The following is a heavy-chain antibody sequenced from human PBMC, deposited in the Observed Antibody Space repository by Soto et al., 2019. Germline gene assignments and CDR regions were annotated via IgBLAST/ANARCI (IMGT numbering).Heavy chain of an antibody. CDR2: ISAYNGNT. V-gene: IGHV1-18*01. D-gene: IGHD3-10*01. Sequence: QVQLVQSGAEVKKPGASVKVSCKASGYTFTSYGISWVRQAPGQGLEWMGWISAYNGNTNYAQKLQGRVTMTTDTPTSTAYMELRSLRSDDTAVYYCARAGSSNRASYYYYGMDVWGQGTTVTVSS. CDR1: GYTFTSYG. J-gene: IGHJ6*02. CDR3: ARAGSSNRASYYYYGMDV.